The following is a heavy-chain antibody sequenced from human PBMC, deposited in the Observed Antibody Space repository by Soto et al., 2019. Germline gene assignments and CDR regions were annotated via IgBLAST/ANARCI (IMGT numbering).Heavy chain of an antibody. D-gene: IGHD3-22*01. V-gene: IGHV1-69*01. J-gene: IGHJ4*02. CDR2: IIPIFGTA. CDR3: XXXSGNLDYYDSSGYPRAGFDY. CDR1: GGTFSSYA. Sequence: QVQLVQSGAEVKKPGSSVKVSCKASGGTFSSYAISWVRQAPGQGLEWMGGIIPIFGTANYAQKFQGRVTITADEXXXXXXXXXXXXXXXXXXXXXXXXXSGNLDYYDSSGYPRAGFDYWGQGTLVTVSS.